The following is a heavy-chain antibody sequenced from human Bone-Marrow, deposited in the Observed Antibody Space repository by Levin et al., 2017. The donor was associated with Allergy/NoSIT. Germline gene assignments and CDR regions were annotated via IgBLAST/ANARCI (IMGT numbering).Heavy chain of an antibody. V-gene: IGHV3-11*06. CDR3: AAGTTMTGLNY. J-gene: IGHJ4*02. CDR2: ISSTGVYA. Sequence: PGGSLRLSCEVSGFTFSDYYMNWIRQAPGKGLEYISHISSTGVYANYADSVKGRFTISRDNDKNSLYLQMNSLRGEDTAVYYCAAGTTMTGLNYWGQGSLVAVSS. D-gene: IGHD1-1*01. CDR1: GFTFSDYY.